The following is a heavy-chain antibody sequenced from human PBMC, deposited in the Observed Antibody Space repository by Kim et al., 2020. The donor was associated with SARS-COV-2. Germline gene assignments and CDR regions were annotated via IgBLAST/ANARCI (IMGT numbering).Heavy chain of an antibody. V-gene: IGHV3-23*01. CDR2: ISGSGGST. CDR1: GFTFSSYA. J-gene: IGHJ6*02. Sequence: GGSLRLSCAASGFTFSSYAMSWVRRAPGKGLEWVSAISGSGGSTFYTDSVKGRFTISRDNSKNTLYLQMNSLRAEDTAVYYCAKSHLRYGPTSTGYGMDVWGLGTAVTVSS. D-gene: IGHD2-8*02. CDR3: AKSHLRYGPTSTGYGMDV.